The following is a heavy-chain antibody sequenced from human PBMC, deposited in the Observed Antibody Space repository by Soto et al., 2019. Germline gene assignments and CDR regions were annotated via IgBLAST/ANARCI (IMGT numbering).Heavy chain of an antibody. CDR3: ARGVYGSGNYYTGPSAFDI. V-gene: IGHV1-69*06. Sequence: QVQLEQSGAEVKKPGSSVKVSCKASGGTLSDHGVAWLRQAPGQGLEWMGGTIPVFNTAKYAQKFQCRVTVTAAKFTNTAYMELSSLRSEDTAFYFCARGVYGSGNYYTGPSAFDIWGQGTMVIVSS. J-gene: IGHJ3*02. D-gene: IGHD3-10*01. CDR2: TIPVFNTA. CDR1: GGTLSDHG.